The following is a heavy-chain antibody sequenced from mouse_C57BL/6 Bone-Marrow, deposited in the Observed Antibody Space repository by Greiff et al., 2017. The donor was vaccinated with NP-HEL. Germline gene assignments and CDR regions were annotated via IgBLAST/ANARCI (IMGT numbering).Heavy chain of an antibody. CDR2: ISNGGGST. Sequence: DVKLVESGGGLVQPGGSLKLSCAASGFTFSDYYMYWVRQTPEKRLEWVAYISNGGGSTYYPDTVKGRFTISRDNAKNTLYLQMSRLKSEDTAMYYCARRGYGSSLLFAYWGQGTLVTVSA. CDR3: ARRGYGSSLLFAY. V-gene: IGHV5-12*01. CDR1: GFTFSDYY. D-gene: IGHD1-1*01. J-gene: IGHJ3*01.